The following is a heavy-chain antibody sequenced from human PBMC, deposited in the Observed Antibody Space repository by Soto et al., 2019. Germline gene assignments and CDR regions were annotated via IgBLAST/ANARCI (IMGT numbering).Heavy chain of an antibody. CDR1: GATFRRYA. J-gene: IGHJ5*02. D-gene: IGHD4-17*01. CDR3: ARSEISDDGDYCWFDP. Sequence: QVQLVQSGAEVKKPGSSVKVSCKASGATFRRYAISWVRQAPGQGLEWMGGIIPIFGAANYAQKFQGRVTNTXXEXTXXAYMELSSLRAEDTAVYYCARSEISDDGDYCWFDPWGQGTLVTVSA. V-gene: IGHV1-69*05. CDR2: IIPIFGAA.